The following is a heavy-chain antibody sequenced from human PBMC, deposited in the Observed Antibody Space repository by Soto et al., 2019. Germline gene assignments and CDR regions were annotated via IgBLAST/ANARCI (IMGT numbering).Heavy chain of an antibody. D-gene: IGHD2-21*01. V-gene: IGHV3-21*01. CDR2: ISSSSSYI. CDR1: GFTFSSYS. J-gene: IGHJ4*02. CDR3: ARLSDGYNFDY. Sequence: GGSLRLSCAASGFTFSSYSMNWVRQAPGKGLEWVSSISSSSSYIYYADSVKGRFTISRDNAKNSLYLQMNSLRAEDTAVYYCARLSDGYNFDYWGQGTLVTVSS.